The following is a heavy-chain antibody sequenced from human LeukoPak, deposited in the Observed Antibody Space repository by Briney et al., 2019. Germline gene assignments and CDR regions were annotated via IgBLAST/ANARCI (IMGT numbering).Heavy chain of an antibody. V-gene: IGHV1-69*04. Sequence: GASVKVSCKTSGGTFSSYSITWVRQAPGQGLERMGRIIPLLDIVNYAQKFQGRVTIMADKSTSTAYMELRSLTSDDTAVYFCARGGSRSRRGDDAFDIWGQGTMVTVSS. D-gene: IGHD3-10*01. CDR1: GGTFSSYS. CDR3: ARGGSRSRRGDDAFDI. J-gene: IGHJ3*02. CDR2: IIPLLDIV.